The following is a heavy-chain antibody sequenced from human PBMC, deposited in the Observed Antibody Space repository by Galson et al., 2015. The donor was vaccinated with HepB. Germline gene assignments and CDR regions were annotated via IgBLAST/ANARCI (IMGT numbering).Heavy chain of an antibody. V-gene: IGHV3-66*04. D-gene: IGHD5/OR15-5a*01. Sequence: SLRLSCAASGFNLSDSYVSWVRQAPGKGLEWVSAIYTTGGTFYADSVKGRFTISSDTSKNTLYLQMNELRPEDTAVFYCARHRHRLVSGLDYWGRGILVAVSA. J-gene: IGHJ4*02. CDR3: ARHRHRLVSGLDY. CDR2: IYTTGGT. CDR1: GFNLSDSY.